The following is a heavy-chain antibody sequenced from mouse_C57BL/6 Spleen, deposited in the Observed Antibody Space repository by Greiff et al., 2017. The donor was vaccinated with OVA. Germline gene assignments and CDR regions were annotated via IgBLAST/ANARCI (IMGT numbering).Heavy chain of an antibody. CDR2: ILPGSGST. D-gene: IGHD1-1*01. Sequence: QVQLQQSGAELMKPGASVKLSCKATGYTFTGYWIEWVKQRPGHGLEWIGEILPGSGSTNYNEKFKGKATFTADTSSNTAYMQLSSLTTEDAAIYYGARTLIYYYGSRYFDVWGTGTTVTVSS. V-gene: IGHV1-9*01. J-gene: IGHJ1*03. CDR3: ARTLIYYYGSRYFDV. CDR1: GYTFTGYW.